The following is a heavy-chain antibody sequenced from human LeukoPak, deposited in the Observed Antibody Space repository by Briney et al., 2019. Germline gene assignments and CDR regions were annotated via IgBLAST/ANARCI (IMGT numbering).Heavy chain of an antibody. J-gene: IGHJ4*02. CDR1: GFTFSSYA. D-gene: IGHD2-8*02. Sequence: GGSLRLSCAASGFTFSSYAMSWVRQAPGKGLEWVSAISGSGGSTYYADSVKGRFTISRDNSKNTLYLQMNSLKTEDTAVYYCTTVGYCTGDNCYNWGQGTLVTVSS. CDR3: TTVGYCTGDNCYN. V-gene: IGHV3-23*01. CDR2: ISGSGGST.